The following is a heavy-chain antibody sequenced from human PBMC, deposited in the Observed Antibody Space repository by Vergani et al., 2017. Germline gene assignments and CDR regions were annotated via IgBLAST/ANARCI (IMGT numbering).Heavy chain of an antibody. CDR2: VYYSGTT. CDR1: GDAISRDTYS. Sequence: QLQLQESDSRLVNPSQTLSLTCTLSGDAISRDTYSWNWVRQPPAKPLEWIGSVYYSGTTYYNPSLGGRVTISVDTSKNQFSLEVTSVTAADTAIYFCARTESFILRYFHWALWGQGTLVTVSS. J-gene: IGHJ4*02. V-gene: IGHV4-30-2*03. D-gene: IGHD3-9*01. CDR3: ARTESFILRYFHWAL.